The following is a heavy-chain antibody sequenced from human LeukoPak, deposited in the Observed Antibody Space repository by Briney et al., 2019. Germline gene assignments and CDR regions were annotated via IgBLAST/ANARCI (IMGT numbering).Heavy chain of an antibody. CDR2: ISSYNGNT. J-gene: IGHJ4*02. CDR1: GYTFSNYG. D-gene: IGHD6-13*01. CDR3: ARSHGSTCYPAF. V-gene: IGHV1-18*01. Sequence: ASVKVSCKASGYTFSNYGISWVRQAPGQGLEWMGWISSYNGNTKYAPTFEGRVTMTTDTSTTTTYMELRGLRSDDTALYSCARSHGSTCYPAFWGQETLVTVSS.